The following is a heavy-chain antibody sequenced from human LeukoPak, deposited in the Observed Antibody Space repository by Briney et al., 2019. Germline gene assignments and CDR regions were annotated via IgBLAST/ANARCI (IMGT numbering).Heavy chain of an antibody. J-gene: IGHJ4*02. CDR1: GFDLSPYT. Sequence: GGSLRLSCSASGFDLSPYTMNWVRQAPGKGLEWVASISSTSTYMYYGDSLKGRFTISRDNAKNTLYLQLYSLRAEDTATYYCARRVTTFLSWGQGTLVIVSS. CDR2: ISSTSTYM. V-gene: IGHV3-21*01. CDR3: ARRVTTFLS. D-gene: IGHD4-17*01.